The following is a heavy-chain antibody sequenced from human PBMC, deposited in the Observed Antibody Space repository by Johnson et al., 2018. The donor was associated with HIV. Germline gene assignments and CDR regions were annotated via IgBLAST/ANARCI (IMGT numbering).Heavy chain of an antibody. CDR3: AKDFWPVGARGAFDI. D-gene: IGHD1-26*01. CDR1: GFTFNSYG. Sequence: QVQLVESGGGVVQPGMSLRLSCAASGFTFNSYGMHWVRQAPGKGLEWVAVIWYDGSNKYYADSVKGRFTISRDNSKNTLYLQMNSLRAEDTAVYYCAKDFWPVGARGAFDIWGQGTMVTVSS. CDR2: IWYDGSNK. J-gene: IGHJ3*02. V-gene: IGHV3-33*06.